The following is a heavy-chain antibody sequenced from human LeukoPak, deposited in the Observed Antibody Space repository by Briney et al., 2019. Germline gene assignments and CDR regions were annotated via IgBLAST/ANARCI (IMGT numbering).Heavy chain of an antibody. CDR3: AKEYYYDSSGYIADY. V-gene: IGHV3-23*01. Sequence: GALRLSCAASGFTFSSYGMSWVRQTPGKGLEWVSVISGSGGSTYYADSVKGRFTISRDNSKNTLYLQMNSLRAEDTAVYYCAKEYYYDSSGYIADYWGQGTLVTVSS. CDR1: GFTFSSYG. J-gene: IGHJ4*02. CDR2: ISGSGGST. D-gene: IGHD3-22*01.